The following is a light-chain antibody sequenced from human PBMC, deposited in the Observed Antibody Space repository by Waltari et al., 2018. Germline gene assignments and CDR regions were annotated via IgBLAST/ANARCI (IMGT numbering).Light chain of an antibody. CDR2: RSV. Sequence: QSVLTQSPSASGTPGQRVTISCSGRSSNIGRNYVYWYQQLPGTAPKPLLYRSVQLPSWVPARFSGSKSGTSASLAISGLRAEDEGDYYCVAWDDSLSGLWVFGGGTKLTVL. CDR3: VAWDDSLSGLWV. J-gene: IGLJ3*02. CDR1: SSNIGRNY. V-gene: IGLV1-47*01.